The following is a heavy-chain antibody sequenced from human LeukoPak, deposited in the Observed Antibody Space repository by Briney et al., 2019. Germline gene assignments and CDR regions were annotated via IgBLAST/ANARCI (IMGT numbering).Heavy chain of an antibody. CDR3: ARHALIVDTAMVFSPDAFDI. CDR1: GGSISSSSYY. Sequence: PSETLSLTCTVSGGSISSSSYYWGWIRQPPGKGLEWIGSIYYSGSTHYNPSLKSRVTISVDTSKNQFSLKLSSVTAADTAVYYCARHALIVDTAMVFSPDAFDIWGQGTMVTVSS. J-gene: IGHJ3*02. D-gene: IGHD5-18*01. V-gene: IGHV4-39*01. CDR2: IYYSGST.